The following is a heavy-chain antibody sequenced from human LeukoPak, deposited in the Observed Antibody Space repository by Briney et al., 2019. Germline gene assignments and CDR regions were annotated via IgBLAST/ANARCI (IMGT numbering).Heavy chain of an antibody. J-gene: IGHJ3*02. CDR3: ARFGLGKHIEVAGIPFDI. V-gene: IGHV1-2*02. Sequence: GASVKVSRKASGYTFTGYYMHWVRQAPGQGLEWMGWINPNSGGTNYAQKFHDRVTMTRDTSIRTAYMEVSRLRSDDTAVYYCARFGLGKHIEVAGIPFDIWGQGTMVTVSS. D-gene: IGHD6-19*01. CDR1: GYTFTGYY. CDR2: INPNSGGT.